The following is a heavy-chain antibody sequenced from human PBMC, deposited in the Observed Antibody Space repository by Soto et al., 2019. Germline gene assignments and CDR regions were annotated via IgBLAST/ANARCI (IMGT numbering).Heavy chain of an antibody. Sequence: GGTLRLSCAASGLTFNRDGMHWVRQAPGKGLEWVAVISYDGSNKYYADSVKGRFTISRDNSKNTLYLQMNSPRAEDTAVNYWATDRVGVVVAANLVGCGLSSKGHYHYCTDVWCQETMVAVFS. D-gene: IGHD2-15*01. V-gene: IGHV3-30*03. CDR1: GLTFNRDG. CDR2: ISYDGSNK. J-gene: IGHJ6*02. CDR3: ATDRVGVVVAANLVGCGLSSKGHYHYCTDV.